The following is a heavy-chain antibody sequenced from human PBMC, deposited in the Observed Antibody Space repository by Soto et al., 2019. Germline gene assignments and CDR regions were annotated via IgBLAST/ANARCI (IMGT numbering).Heavy chain of an antibody. J-gene: IGHJ6*02. Sequence: QVQLVQSGAEVKKPGASVKVSCKASGYTFTDYYIHWVRQAPGQGLEGMGWLNPNSGGTNYAQKFQDWVTMTRDTSISTAYMELCRLPSDDTAVYYCPRNSGSSPGHYGMEVWGQGTTVTVSS. CDR3: PRNSGSSPGHYGMEV. D-gene: IGHD1-26*01. CDR1: GYTFTDYY. CDR2: LNPNSGGT. V-gene: IGHV1-2*04.